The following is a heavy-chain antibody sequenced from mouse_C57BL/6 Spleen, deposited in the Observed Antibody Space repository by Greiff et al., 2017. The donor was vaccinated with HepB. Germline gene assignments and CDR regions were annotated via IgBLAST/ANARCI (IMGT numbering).Heavy chain of an antibody. CDR1: GYSITSGYY. CDR2: ISYDGSN. CDR3: ARDLRIYYDYEYWYFDV. Sequence: DVKLQESGPGLVKPSQSLSLTCSVTGYSITSGYYWNWIRQFPGNKLEWMGYISYDGSNNYNPSLKNRISITRDTSKNQFFLKLNSVTTEDTATYYCARDLRIYYDYEYWYFDVWGTGTTVTVSS. D-gene: IGHD2-4*01. J-gene: IGHJ1*03. V-gene: IGHV3-6*01.